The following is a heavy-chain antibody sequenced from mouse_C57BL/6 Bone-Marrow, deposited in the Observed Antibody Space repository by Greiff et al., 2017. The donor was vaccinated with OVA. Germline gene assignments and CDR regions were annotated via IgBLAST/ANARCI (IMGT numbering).Heavy chain of an antibody. J-gene: IGHJ3*01. V-gene: IGHV1-4*01. CDR3: SRQAY. Sequence: VKLQQSGAELARPGASVKLSCKASGYTFTSYTMHWVKQRPGQGLEWIGYINPSSGYTKYNQKFKVKATLTADNSSSTAYMQLSSLTSEDSAVXYCSRQAYWGQGTLVTVSA. CDR1: GYTFTSYT. CDR2: INPSSGYT.